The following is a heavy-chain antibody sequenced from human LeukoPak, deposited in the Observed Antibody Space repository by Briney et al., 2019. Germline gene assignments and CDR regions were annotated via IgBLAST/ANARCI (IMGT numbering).Heavy chain of an antibody. CDR3: AREGLRDFWSGQTH. CDR2: IYYSGST. J-gene: IGHJ4*02. CDR1: GYSISSGYY. D-gene: IGHD3-3*01. V-gene: IGHV4-30-4*08. Sequence: SETLSLTCTVSGYSISSGYYWSWIRQPPGKGLEWIGYIYYSGSTYYNPSLKSRVTISVDTSKNQFSLKLSSVTAADTAVYYCAREGLRDFWSGQTHWGQGTLVTVSS.